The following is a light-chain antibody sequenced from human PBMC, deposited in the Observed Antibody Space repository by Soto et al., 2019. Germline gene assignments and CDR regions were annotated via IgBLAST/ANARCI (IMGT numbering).Light chain of an antibody. CDR2: DAS. CDR1: QDITNY. CDR3: QHYDNVPLT. Sequence: DIQMTQSPSSLSASVGDRVTITCQASQDITNYLNWYQQKPGKAPKLLIYDASNLETGVTSRFSGSGSGTDFTFTISSLQPEDIATYYCQHYDNVPLTFGGGTKVDIK. J-gene: IGKJ4*01. V-gene: IGKV1-33*01.